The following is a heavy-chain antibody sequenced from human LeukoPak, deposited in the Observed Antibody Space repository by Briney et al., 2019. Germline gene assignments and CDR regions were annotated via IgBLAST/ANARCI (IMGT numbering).Heavy chain of an antibody. J-gene: IGHJ6*02. Sequence: GGSLRLSCAASGFTFSSYSMNWVRQAPGKGLEWVSSISSSSSYIYYADSVKGRFTISRDNAKNSLYLQMNSLRAEDTAVYYCARDRNYYYGMDVWGQGTTVTVSS. CDR1: GFTFSSYS. V-gene: IGHV3-21*01. CDR3: ARDRNYYYGMDV. CDR2: ISSSSSYI.